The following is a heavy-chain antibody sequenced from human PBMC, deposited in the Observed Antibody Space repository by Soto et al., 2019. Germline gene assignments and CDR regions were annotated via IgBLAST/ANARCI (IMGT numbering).Heavy chain of an antibody. CDR3: AKDMDTLSTVTPFDY. CDR1: GFTFDDYA. V-gene: IGHV3-9*01. Sequence: VQLVESGGGLVQPGRSLRLSCAASGFTFDDYAMHWVRQAPGKGLEWVSGISWNSGSIGYADSVKGRFTISRDNAKNSLYLQMNSLRAEDTALYYCAKDMDTLSTVTPFDYWGQGTLVTVSS. CDR2: ISWNSGSI. J-gene: IGHJ4*02. D-gene: IGHD4-17*01.